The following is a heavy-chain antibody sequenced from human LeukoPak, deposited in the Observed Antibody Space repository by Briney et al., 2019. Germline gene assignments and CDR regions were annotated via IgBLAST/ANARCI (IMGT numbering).Heavy chain of an antibody. CDR2: ISYDGSSK. CDR1: GSTFSSYA. V-gene: IGHV3-30-3*01. Sequence: GGSLRLSCAASGSTFSSYAMHWVRQAPDKGLEWVAVISYDGSSKYYTDSVKGRFTISRDNSKNTLFLQMNSLRADDTAVYSCARDCRYCSSASGVYYYYGMDVWGQGTTVTVSS. D-gene: IGHD2-2*01. CDR3: ARDCRYCSSASGVYYYYGMDV. J-gene: IGHJ6*02.